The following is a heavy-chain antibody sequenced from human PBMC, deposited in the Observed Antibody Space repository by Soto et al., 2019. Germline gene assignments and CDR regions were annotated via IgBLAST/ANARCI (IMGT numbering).Heavy chain of an antibody. CDR3: ARDLKAARPEYYYYMDV. D-gene: IGHD6-6*01. CDR1: GDRVSSNSAA. CDR2: TYYRSKWYN. V-gene: IGHV6-1*01. Sequence: SQTLSLTCAISGDRVSSNSAAWNWIRQSPSRGLEWLGRTYYRSKWYNDYAVSVKSRITINPDTSKNQFSLQLNSVTPEDTAVYYCARDLKAARPEYYYYMDVWGKGTTVTVSS. J-gene: IGHJ6*03.